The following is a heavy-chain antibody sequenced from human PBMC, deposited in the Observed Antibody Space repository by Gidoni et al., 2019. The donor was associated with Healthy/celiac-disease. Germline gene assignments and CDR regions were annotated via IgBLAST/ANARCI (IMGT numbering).Heavy chain of an antibody. J-gene: IGHJ4*02. CDR2: IYYSGST. CDR3: ARQGDPGEADY. Sequence: QLQLHESVPGLVKPSETLSLTCTVSGGSISSSSYYWGWLRQPPGKGLEWIGSIYYSGSTYYNPSLKSRVTISVDTSKNQFSLKLSSVTAADTAVYYCARQGDPGEADYWGQGTLVTVSS. V-gene: IGHV4-39*01. CDR1: GGSISSSSYY.